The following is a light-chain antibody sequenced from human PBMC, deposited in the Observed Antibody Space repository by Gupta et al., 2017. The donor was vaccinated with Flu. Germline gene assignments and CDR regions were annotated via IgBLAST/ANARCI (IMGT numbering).Light chain of an antibody. J-gene: IGKJ1*01. CDR1: QSLLHSNGYNY. CDR2: LGS. V-gene: IGKV2-28*01. Sequence: DIVMTQSPLSLPVTPGEPASISCRSSQSLLHSNGYNYLDWYLQKPGQSPQLLIYLGSNRASGVPDRFSGSGSGTEFTLKISRVEAEDVGVYYCMQGGTFGQGTKVEIK. CDR3: MQGGT.